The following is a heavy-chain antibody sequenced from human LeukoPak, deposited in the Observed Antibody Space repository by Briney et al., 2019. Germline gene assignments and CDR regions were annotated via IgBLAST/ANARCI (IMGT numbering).Heavy chain of an antibody. CDR1: SISICSISYY. J-gene: IGHJ5*02. Sequence: SETLSLSSTVSSISICSISYYCGSIRQPPEKRRGWIVTIYYSGCTNNNPSLKSRATTSVDTSTNPCSLKLSSVTAADTGVYYCASIYYYDSAPFDPGGQGTLVTVS. CDR3: ASIYYYDSAPFDP. V-gene: IGHV4-39*07. CDR2: IYYSGCT. D-gene: IGHD3-22*01.